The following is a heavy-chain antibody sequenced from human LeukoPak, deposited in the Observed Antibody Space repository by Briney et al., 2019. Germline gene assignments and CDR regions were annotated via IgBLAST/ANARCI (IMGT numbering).Heavy chain of an antibody. Sequence: PGGSLRLSCAASGFTFSSYWMSWVRQAPGKGLEWVANIKQDGSEKYYVDSVKGRFTISGDNAKNSLYLQMNSLRAEDTAVYYCARESSVVVTAIFVPGPYYFDYWGQGTLVTVSS. D-gene: IGHD2-21*02. CDR1: GFTFSSYW. J-gene: IGHJ4*02. V-gene: IGHV3-7*01. CDR2: IKQDGSEK. CDR3: ARESSVVVTAIFVPGPYYFDY.